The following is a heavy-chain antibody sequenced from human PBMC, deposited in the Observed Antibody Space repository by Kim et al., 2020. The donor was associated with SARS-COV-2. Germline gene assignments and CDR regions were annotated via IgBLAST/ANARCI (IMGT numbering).Heavy chain of an antibody. CDR1: GGSFSGYY. V-gene: IGHV4-34*01. D-gene: IGHD3-10*01. CDR3: ASLLRGSGTHLED. J-gene: IGHJ4*02. Sequence: SETLSLTCAVYGGSFSGYYWSWIRQPPGKGLEWIGEINHSGSTNYNPSLKSRVTISVDTSKNQFSLKLSSVTAADTAVYYCASLLRGSGTHLEDWGQGTL. CDR2: INHSGST.